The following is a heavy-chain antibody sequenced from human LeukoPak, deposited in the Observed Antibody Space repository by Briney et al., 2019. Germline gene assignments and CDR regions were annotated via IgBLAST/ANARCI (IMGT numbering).Heavy chain of an antibody. CDR1: GFTVSSNY. D-gene: IGHD3-9*01. V-gene: IGHV3-53*01. CDR2: GTT. Sequence: GGSLRLSCAASGFTVSSNYMSWVRQAPGKGLEWVLGGTTYYADSVKGRFTISRDNSKNTLYLQMNSLTAEDTAVYYCATWTILAGYYHDGFDIWGQGTMVTVSS. CDR3: ATWTILAGYYHDGFDI. J-gene: IGHJ3*02.